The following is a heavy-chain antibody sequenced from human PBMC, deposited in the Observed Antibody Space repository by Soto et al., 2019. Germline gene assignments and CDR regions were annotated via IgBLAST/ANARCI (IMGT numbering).Heavy chain of an antibody. J-gene: IGHJ3*02. Sequence: PSETLSLTCAVSGGSISSSNWWSLVRQPAGKGLEWIGEIYHSGSTNYNPSLKSRVTISVDKSKNQFSLKLSSVTAADTAVYYCARSYPGGHDAFDIWGQGTMVTVSS. CDR2: IYHSGST. V-gene: IGHV4-4*02. CDR1: GGSISSSNW. CDR3: ARSYPGGHDAFDI. D-gene: IGHD1-26*01.